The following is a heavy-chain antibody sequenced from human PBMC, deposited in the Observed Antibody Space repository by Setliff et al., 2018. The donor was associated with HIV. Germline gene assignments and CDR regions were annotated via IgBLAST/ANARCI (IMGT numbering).Heavy chain of an antibody. Sequence: ESLKISCKGSGYSFTTYWIGWVRQTPGKGLEWMGIIYLGDSDTRYSPSFQGQVTLSVDKSISTAYLQWSSLKASDTAMYYCVRHVSSSAVFDPWGQGTLVTVSS. CDR1: GYSFTTYW. D-gene: IGHD3-10*01. V-gene: IGHV5-51*01. J-gene: IGHJ5*02. CDR3: VRHVSSSAVFDP. CDR2: IYLGDSDT.